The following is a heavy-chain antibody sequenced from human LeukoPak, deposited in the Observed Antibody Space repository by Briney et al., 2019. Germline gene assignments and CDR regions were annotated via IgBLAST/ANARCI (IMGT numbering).Heavy chain of an antibody. D-gene: IGHD1-26*01. V-gene: IGHV3-23*01. Sequence: GGSLRLSCAASGFTFSSYAMSWVRQAPGKGLEWVSAISGSGGSTYYADSVKGRFTISRDNSKNTLYLQMNSLRAEDTAVYYCARCLWELYGSFLYYMDVWGKGTTVTVSS. CDR2: ISGSGGST. CDR1: GFTFSSYA. CDR3: ARCLWELYGSFLYYMDV. J-gene: IGHJ6*03.